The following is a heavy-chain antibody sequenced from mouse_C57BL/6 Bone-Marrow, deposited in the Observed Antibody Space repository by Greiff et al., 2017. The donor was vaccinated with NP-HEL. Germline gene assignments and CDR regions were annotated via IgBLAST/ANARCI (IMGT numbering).Heavy chain of an antibody. CDR3: ARGYYGSSSFYFDY. Sequence: VQLQQSGAELVRPGTSVKVSCKASGYAFTNYLIEWVKQRPGQGLEWIGVINPGSGGTNYNEKFKGKATLTADKSFSTAYMQLSSLTSEDSAVYFCARGYYGSSSFYFDYWGQGTTLTVSS. CDR1: GYAFTNYL. J-gene: IGHJ2*01. D-gene: IGHD1-1*01. V-gene: IGHV1-54*01. CDR2: INPGSGGT.